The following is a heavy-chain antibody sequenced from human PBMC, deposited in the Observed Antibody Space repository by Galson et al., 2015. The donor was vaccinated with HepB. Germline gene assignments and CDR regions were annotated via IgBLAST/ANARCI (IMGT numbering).Heavy chain of an antibody. CDR2: INPNSGST. CDR3: ASPLGTGYDFWSGYFWDAFDI. CDR1: GYTFTGYY. V-gene: IGHV1-2*02. D-gene: IGHD3-3*01. J-gene: IGHJ3*02. Sequence: SVKVSCKASGYTFTGYYMHWVRQAPGQGLEWMGWINPNSGSTNYAQKFQGRVTMTRDTSISTAYMELSRLRSDDTAVYYCASPLGTGYDFWSGYFWDAFDIWGQGTMVTVSS.